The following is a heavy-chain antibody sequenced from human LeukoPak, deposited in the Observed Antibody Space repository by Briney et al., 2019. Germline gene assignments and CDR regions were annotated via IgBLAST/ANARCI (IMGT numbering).Heavy chain of an antibody. J-gene: IGHJ4*02. D-gene: IGHD6-13*01. V-gene: IGHV4-59*08. CDR2: IYSSGST. Sequence: SETLSLTCTVSGGSINNYYWGWIRQPPGKGLEYIGYIYSSGSTNYNPSLKSRLTLSVDTSENRFSLKLNSVTAADTAVYYCARLVSGSSWYYFDYWGQGTLVTVSS. CDR3: ARLVSGSSWYYFDY. CDR1: GGSINNYY.